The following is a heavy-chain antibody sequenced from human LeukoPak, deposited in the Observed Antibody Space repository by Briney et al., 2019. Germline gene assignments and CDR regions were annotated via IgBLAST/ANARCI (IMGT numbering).Heavy chain of an antibody. D-gene: IGHD2-2*02. Sequence: GGSLRLSCAASGFTFSTYWMGWVREAPGKGLECVANIKRDGSEKYYVDSVKGRFTIFRDDAKSSLYLQMNSLRAEDTAVYFCARVYTGNRWHFDYWGQGTLVTVSS. CDR2: IKRDGSEK. CDR1: GFTFSTYW. V-gene: IGHV3-7*03. CDR3: ARVYTGNRWHFDY. J-gene: IGHJ4*02.